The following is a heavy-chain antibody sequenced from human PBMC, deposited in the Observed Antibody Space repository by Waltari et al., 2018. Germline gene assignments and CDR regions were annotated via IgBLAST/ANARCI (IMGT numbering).Heavy chain of an antibody. D-gene: IGHD1-26*01. CDR2: IRYDGSNK. J-gene: IGHJ4*02. CDR3: AKGEDY. CDR1: GCTCRSHG. Sequence: QVPLVESGGGVVQPGGSLRLCCAASGCTCRSHGMHWVRQAPGKGLEWVSFIRYDGSNKYYADSVKGRFTISRDNSKNTLYLQMNSLRAEDTAVYYCAKGEDYWGQGTLVTVSS. V-gene: IGHV3-30*02.